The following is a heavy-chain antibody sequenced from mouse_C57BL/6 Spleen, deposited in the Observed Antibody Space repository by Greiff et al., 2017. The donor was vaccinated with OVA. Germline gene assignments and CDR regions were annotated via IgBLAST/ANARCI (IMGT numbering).Heavy chain of an antibody. Sequence: VQLQQSGPELVKPGASVKLSCKASGYTFTDYNMDWVKQSHGKSLEWIGDINPNNGGTNYNQKFKGKATLTVDKSSSTAYMELRSLTSEDTAVYYYAMGRQYYYDMYCWGKATTVTVAS. V-gene: IGHV1-18*01. CDR2: INPNNGGT. J-gene: IGHJ4*01. CDR3: AMGRQYYYDMYC. CDR1: GYTFTDYN.